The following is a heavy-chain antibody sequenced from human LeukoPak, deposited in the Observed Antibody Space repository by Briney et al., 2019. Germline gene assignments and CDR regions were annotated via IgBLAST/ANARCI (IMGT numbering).Heavy chain of an antibody. CDR2: ISYDGSNK. J-gene: IGHJ6*02. D-gene: IGHD6-19*01. V-gene: IGHV3-30*03. CDR3: ARAESSGWGGYYGMDV. Sequence: GGSLRLSCAASGFTFSSYGMHWVRQAPGKGLEWVAVISYDGSNKYYADSVKGRFTISRDKSKNTLYLQMNSLRAEDTAVYYCARAESSGWGGYYGMDVWGQGTTVTVSS. CDR1: GFTFSSYG.